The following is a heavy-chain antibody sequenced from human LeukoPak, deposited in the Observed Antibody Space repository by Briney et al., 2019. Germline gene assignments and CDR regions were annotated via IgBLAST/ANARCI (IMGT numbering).Heavy chain of an antibody. J-gene: IGHJ3*02. D-gene: IGHD4-17*01. CDR2: IWYDGSNK. CDR3: TYDMTTVTNDAFDI. CDR1: GFTFSSYG. Sequence: GGSLRLSCAASGFTFSSYGMHWVRQAPGKGLEWVAVIWYDGSNKYYADSVKGRFTISRDNSKNTLYLQMNSLKTEDTAVYYCTYDMTTVTNDAFDIWGQGTMVTVSS. V-gene: IGHV3-33*06.